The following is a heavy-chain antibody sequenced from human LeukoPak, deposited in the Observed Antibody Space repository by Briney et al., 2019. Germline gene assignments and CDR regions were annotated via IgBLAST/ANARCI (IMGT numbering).Heavy chain of an antibody. CDR1: GFTFSSYS. J-gene: IGHJ4*02. D-gene: IGHD3-16*02. CDR2: ISSSSSYI. V-gene: IGHV3-21*01. Sequence: GGSLRLSCAASGFTFSSYSMNWVRQAPGKGLEWVSSISSSSSYIYYADSVKGRFTISRDNAKNSLYLQMNSLRAEDTAVYYCGIFVFRYTGNYTDSWGQGTLFTASS. CDR3: GIFVFRYTGNYTDS.